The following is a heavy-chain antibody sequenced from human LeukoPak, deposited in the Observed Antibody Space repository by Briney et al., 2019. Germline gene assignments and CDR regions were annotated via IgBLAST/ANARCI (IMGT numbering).Heavy chain of an antibody. CDR3: ASTRGIAVAGHAFDI. CDR2: ISGSGGST. Sequence: PGGSLRLSCAASGFTFSSYAMSWVRQAPGKGLEWVSAISGSGGSTYYADSVKGRFTISRDNSKNTLYLQMNSLRAEDTAVYYCASTRGIAVAGHAFDIWGQGTMVTVSS. CDR1: GFTFSSYA. D-gene: IGHD6-19*01. V-gene: IGHV3-23*01. J-gene: IGHJ3*02.